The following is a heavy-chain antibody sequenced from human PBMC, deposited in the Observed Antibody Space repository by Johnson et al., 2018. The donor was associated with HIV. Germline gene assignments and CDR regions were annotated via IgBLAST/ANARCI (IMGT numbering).Heavy chain of an antibody. J-gene: IGHJ3*02. D-gene: IGHD6-13*01. CDR2: IYSGGTT. CDR1: GFTFNIYA. CDR3: ARDGTSRGGAFDI. V-gene: IGHV3-66*02. Sequence: VQLVESGGGLLQPGGSLRLSCAASGFTFNIYAMSWVRQAPGKGLEWVSVIYSGGTTYYADSVKGRFTISRDNSKNTLYLQMNSLRAEDTAVYYCARDGTSRGGAFDIWGQGTMVTVSS.